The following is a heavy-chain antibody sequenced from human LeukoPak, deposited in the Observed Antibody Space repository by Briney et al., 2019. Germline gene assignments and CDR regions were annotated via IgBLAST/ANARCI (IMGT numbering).Heavy chain of an antibody. V-gene: IGHV5-51*01. D-gene: IGHD3-22*01. Sequence: GESLKISCKGSGYSFINYWIGWVRQMPGKGLEWMGIINPGDSDTRYSPSFQGQVTISADKSISTAYLQWSSLKASDTAMYYCARQTYYYDSSGSQIDYWGQGTLVTVSS. CDR1: GYSFINYW. CDR2: INPGDSDT. CDR3: ARQTYYYDSSGSQIDY. J-gene: IGHJ4*02.